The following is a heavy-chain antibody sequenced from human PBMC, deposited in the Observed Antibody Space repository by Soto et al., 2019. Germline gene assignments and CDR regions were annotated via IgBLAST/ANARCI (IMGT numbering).Heavy chain of an antibody. CDR1: GGSFSGYY. CDR2: INHSGST. V-gene: IGHV4-34*01. CDR3: ANSLGPGMDV. J-gene: IGHJ6*02. Sequence: LSLTCAVYGGSFSGYYWSWIRQPPGKGLEWMGEINHSGSTNYNQALKRRVTISVDTSKNQLSLKLSSVTAADTAVYYCANSLGPGMDVWGQGTTVTVSS. D-gene: IGHD4-4*01.